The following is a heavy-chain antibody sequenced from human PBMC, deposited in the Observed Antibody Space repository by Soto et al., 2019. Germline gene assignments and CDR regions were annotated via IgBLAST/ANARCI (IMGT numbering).Heavy chain of an antibody. V-gene: IGHV4-34*01. CDR2: INHSGST. Sequence: PSETLSLTCAVYGGSFSGYYWSWIRQPPGKGLEWIGEINHSGSTNYNPSLKSRVTISVDTSKNQFSLKLSSVTAADTAVYYCARGSQGSYDFWSGYYPNYYMDVWGKGTTVT. CDR1: GGSFSGYY. D-gene: IGHD3-3*01. J-gene: IGHJ6*03. CDR3: ARGSQGSYDFWSGYYPNYYMDV.